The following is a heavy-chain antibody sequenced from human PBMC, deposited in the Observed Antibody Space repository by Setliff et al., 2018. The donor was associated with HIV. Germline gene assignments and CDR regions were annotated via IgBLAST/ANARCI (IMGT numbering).Heavy chain of an antibody. CDR2: IYHSGST. J-gene: IGHJ4*02. CDR1: GGSISSYY. V-gene: IGHV4-4*08. Sequence: TLSLTCTVSGGSISSYYWSWIRQPPGKGLEWIGYIYHSGSTFYNPSLKSRVTISVDRSKNQFSLKLSSVTAADTAVYYCAREGGLDYYDSSGHYSYWGQGTLVTVSS. CDR3: AREGGLDYYDSSGHYSY. D-gene: IGHD3-22*01.